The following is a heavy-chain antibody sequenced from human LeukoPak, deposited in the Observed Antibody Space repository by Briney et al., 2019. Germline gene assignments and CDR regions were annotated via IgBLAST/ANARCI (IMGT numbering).Heavy chain of an antibody. D-gene: IGHD5-18*01. J-gene: IGHJ4*02. CDR3: AKDIAQGYTFGSIEEDY. Sequence: GGSLRLSCTVSGLTFSKYAMSWVRQAPGKGLEWVSAISESGTGTYYADSVKGRFTTSRDNSKNTLSLHMNSLRADDTAVYYCAKDIAQGYTFGSIEEDYWGRGTLVTVSS. CDR2: ISESGTGT. CDR1: GLTFSKYA. V-gene: IGHV3-23*01.